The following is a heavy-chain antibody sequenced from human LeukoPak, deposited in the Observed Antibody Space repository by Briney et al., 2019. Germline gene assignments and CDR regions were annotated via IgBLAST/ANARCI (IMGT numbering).Heavy chain of an antibody. CDR1: GYTFTSNY. Sequence: GASVKVSCKAFGYTFTSNYMHWVRQAPGQGPEWMGVISPSGGSTTYAQKFQGRVTMTRDTSISTAYMELSRLRSDDTAVYYCARRLTMVRGVIPYNWFDPWGQGTLVTVSS. V-gene: IGHV1-46*01. D-gene: IGHD3-10*01. CDR2: ISPSGGST. J-gene: IGHJ5*02. CDR3: ARRLTMVRGVIPYNWFDP.